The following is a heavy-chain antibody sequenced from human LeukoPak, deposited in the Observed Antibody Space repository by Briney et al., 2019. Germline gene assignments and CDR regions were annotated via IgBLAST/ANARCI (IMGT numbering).Heavy chain of an antibody. D-gene: IGHD4-23*01. CDR3: ARHDYGGNSGDY. Sequence: PGGSLILSCAAPGYPFSYYYMNWIPRAPGKGLEWVSDVSKSGSYTNHADSVKGRFTISRDNAKNSLYLQMNSLRDEDTAVYYCARHDYGGNSGDYWGQGTLVTVSS. V-gene: IGHV3-11*06. J-gene: IGHJ4*02. CDR1: GYPFSYYY. CDR2: VSKSGSYT.